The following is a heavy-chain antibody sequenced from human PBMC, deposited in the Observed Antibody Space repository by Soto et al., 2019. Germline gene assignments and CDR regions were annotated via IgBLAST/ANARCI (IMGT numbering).Heavy chain of an antibody. CDR1: GFTFSSYA. J-gene: IGHJ3*02. Sequence: PGGSLSLSCAASGFTFSSYAMHWVRQAPGKGLEYVSAISSNGGSTYYANSVKGRFTISRDNSKNTLYLQMGSLRAEDMAVYYCAREDGSGSYYPLARYAFDIWGHGTMVTVSS. D-gene: IGHD3-10*01. CDR3: AREDGSGSYYPLARYAFDI. CDR2: ISSNGGST. V-gene: IGHV3-64*01.